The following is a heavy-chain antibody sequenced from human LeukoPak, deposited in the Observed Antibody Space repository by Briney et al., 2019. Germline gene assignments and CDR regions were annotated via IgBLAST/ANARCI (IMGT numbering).Heavy chain of an antibody. V-gene: IGHV1-69*04. CDR2: IIPILGIA. J-gene: IGHJ3*02. D-gene: IGHD5-18*01. CDR1: GGTFSSYA. Sequence: SVKVSCKASGGTFSSYAISWVRQAPGQGLEWMGRIIPILGIANYAQKFQGRVTITADKSTGTAYMELSSLRSGDTAVYYCARDLGTDTLDAFDIWGQGTMVTVSS. CDR3: ARDLGTDTLDAFDI.